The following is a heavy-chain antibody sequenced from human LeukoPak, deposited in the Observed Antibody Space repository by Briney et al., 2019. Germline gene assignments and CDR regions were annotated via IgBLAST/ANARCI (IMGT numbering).Heavy chain of an antibody. CDR1: GYTFTGYY. Sequence: EASVKVSCKASGYTFTGYYMHWVRQAPGQGLEWMGWINPNSGGTNYAQKFQGRVTMTRDTSISTAYMELSRLRSDDTAVYYCARGANNAGTYYYYYMDVWGKGTTVTVSS. V-gene: IGHV1-2*02. CDR3: ARGANNAGTYYYYYMDV. D-gene: IGHD6-13*01. CDR2: INPNSGGT. J-gene: IGHJ6*03.